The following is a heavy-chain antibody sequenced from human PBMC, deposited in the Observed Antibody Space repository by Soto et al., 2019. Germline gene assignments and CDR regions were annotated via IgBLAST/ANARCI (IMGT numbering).Heavy chain of an antibody. D-gene: IGHD1-1*01. CDR1: GFTFSTYW. V-gene: IGHV3-74*01. J-gene: IGHJ4*02. Sequence: GGSLRHSCAASGFTFSTYWMHWVRQAPGKGLVWVSRINTDGSSTSYADSVKGRFTTSRDDSKTTAYLEMNSLKTEDTAMYYCAGPGPFDSWGQGTLVTVSS. CDR2: INTDGSST. CDR3: AGPGPFDS.